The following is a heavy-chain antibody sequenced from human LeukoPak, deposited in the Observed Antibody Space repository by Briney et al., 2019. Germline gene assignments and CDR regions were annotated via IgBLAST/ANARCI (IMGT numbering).Heavy chain of an antibody. CDR3: ARGGYDFWSGSDAFDI. D-gene: IGHD3-3*01. CDR2: IYYSGST. CDR1: GRSISSYY. V-gene: IGHV4-59*01. Sequence: PSETLSLTCTVSGRSISSYYWSWIRQPPGKGQEWIGYIYYSGSTNYNPSLKSRVTISVDTSKNQFSLKLSSVTAADTAVYYCARGGYDFWSGSDAFDIWGQGTMVTVSS. J-gene: IGHJ3*02.